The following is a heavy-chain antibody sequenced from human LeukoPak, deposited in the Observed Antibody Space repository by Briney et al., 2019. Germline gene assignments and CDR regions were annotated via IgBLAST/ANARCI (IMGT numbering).Heavy chain of an antibody. V-gene: IGHV3-21*01. CDR3: ARESVVVPAYDY. CDR2: ISSSSSSYI. CDR1: GFTFSSYS. J-gene: IGHJ4*02. Sequence: GGSLRLSCAASGFTFSSYSMNWVRQAPGKGLEWVSSISSSSSSYIYYADSVKGRFTISRDNAKNSLYLQMNSLRAEDTAVYYCARESVVVPAYDYWGQGTLVTVSS. D-gene: IGHD2-2*01.